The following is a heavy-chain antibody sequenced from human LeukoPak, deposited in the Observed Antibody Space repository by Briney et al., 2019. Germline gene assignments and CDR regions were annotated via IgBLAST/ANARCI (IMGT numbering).Heavy chain of an antibody. CDR3: ARGTYYFDTSAHETDDY. CDR1: GGSFNNYY. D-gene: IGHD3-22*01. Sequence: SETLSLTCAVYGGSFNNYYWSWIRQPPGKGLEWIGEINHSGSTNYNPSLKSRLTISVDTPKNQFSLKLSSVTAADTAVYYCARGTYYFDTSAHETDDYWGRGTLVTVSS. J-gene: IGHJ4*02. V-gene: IGHV4-34*01. CDR2: INHSGST.